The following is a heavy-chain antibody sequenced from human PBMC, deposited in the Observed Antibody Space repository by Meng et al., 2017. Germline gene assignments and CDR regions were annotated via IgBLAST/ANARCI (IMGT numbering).Heavy chain of an antibody. D-gene: IGHD2-15*01. CDR1: GFTFSSYE. CDR3: ARFLLGRRRVVDYFDC. Sequence: GESLKISCAASGFTFSSYEMNWVRQAPGKGLEWVSYISSSGSTIYYADSVKGRFTISRDNAKNSLYLQMNSLRAENTAVYYCARFLLGRRRVVDYFDCWGQGTLVTVYS. CDR2: ISSSGSTI. V-gene: IGHV3-48*03. J-gene: IGHJ4*02.